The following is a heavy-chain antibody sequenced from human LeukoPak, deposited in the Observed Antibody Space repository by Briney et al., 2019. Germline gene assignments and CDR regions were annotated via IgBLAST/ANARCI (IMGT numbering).Heavy chain of an antibody. D-gene: IGHD2-2*01. J-gene: IGHJ4*02. CDR3: ARGYCSSTSCPLDY. V-gene: IGHV3-33*01. CDR2: IWYDGSNK. CDR1: GFTFSSYG. Sequence: QPGGSLRLFCAASGFTFSSYGMHWVRQAPGKGLEWVAVIWYDGSNKYYADSVKGRFTISRDNSKNTLYLQMNSLRAEDTAVYYCARGYCSSTSCPLDYWGRGTLVTVSS.